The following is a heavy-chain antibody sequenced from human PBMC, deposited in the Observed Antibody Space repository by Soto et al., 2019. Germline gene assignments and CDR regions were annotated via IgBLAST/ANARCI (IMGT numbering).Heavy chain of an antibody. V-gene: IGHV1-8*01. CDR1: GYTFTRYD. D-gene: IGHD3-9*01. CDR3: ARPIYDILTGYYYYYGMDV. J-gene: IGHJ6*02. CDR2: MNPNSGNT. Sequence: ASVKVSCKASGYTFTRYDINWVRQATGQGLEWMGWMNPNSGNTGYAQKFQGRVTMTRNTSISTAYMELSSLRSEDTAVYYCARPIYDILTGYYYYYGMDVWGQGTTVTVSS.